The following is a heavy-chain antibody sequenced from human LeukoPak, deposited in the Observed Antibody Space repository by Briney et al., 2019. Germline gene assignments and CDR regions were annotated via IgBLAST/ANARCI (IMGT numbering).Heavy chain of an antibody. Sequence: SETLSLTCTVSGGSISSYYWSWIRQPAGKGLEWIGRIYSTGSTNYNPSLKSRVTMSVDTSKNQFSLRLRSVTAADTAVYYCVGQIASAGTAGFDFWGQGALVTVSS. CDR3: VGQIASAGTAGFDF. V-gene: IGHV4-4*07. D-gene: IGHD6-13*01. CDR1: GGSISSYY. CDR2: IYSTGST. J-gene: IGHJ4*02.